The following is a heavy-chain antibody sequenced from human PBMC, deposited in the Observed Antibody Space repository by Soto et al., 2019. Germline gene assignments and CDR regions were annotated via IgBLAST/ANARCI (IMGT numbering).Heavy chain of an antibody. D-gene: IGHD5-18*01. Sequence: EVQLVESGGGLVKPGGSLRLSCAASGFTFSSYSMNWVRQAPGKGLEWVSSMSSSSSYIYYADSVKGRFTISRDNAKNSLYLQMNMLRAEATAVYYCARDQPGYSYGYGLGYWGQGTLVTVSS. CDR3: ARDQPGYSYGYGLGY. J-gene: IGHJ4*02. CDR1: GFTFSSYS. V-gene: IGHV3-21*01. CDR2: MSSSSSYI.